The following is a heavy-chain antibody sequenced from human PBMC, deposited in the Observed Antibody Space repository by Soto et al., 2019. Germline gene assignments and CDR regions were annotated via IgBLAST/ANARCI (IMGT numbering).Heavy chain of an antibody. CDR2: ISYDGSNK. D-gene: IGHD6-19*01. CDR3: AKGGWSQRYFDY. V-gene: IGHV3-30*18. Sequence: QVQLVESGGGVVQPGRSLRLSCAASGFTFSSYGMHWVRQAPGKGLEWVAVISYDGSNKYYADSVKGRFTISRDNSKNTLYLQMNSLRAEDTAVYYCAKGGWSQRYFDYWGQGTLVTVSS. CDR1: GFTFSSYG. J-gene: IGHJ4*02.